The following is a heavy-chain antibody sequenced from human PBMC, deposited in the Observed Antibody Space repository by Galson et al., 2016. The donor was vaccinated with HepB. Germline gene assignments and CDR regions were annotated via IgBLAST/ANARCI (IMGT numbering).Heavy chain of an antibody. Sequence: SLRLSCAASGFPFSSYAMSWVRQAPGKGLAWVSTISGAGTASYAYSVKGRFTISRNNSKNTLDLQMVSLRVEDTALYFCFRVPRDYADYSSGVGDCWGQGTLLTVSS. V-gene: IGHV3-23*01. J-gene: IGHJ4*02. CDR1: GFPFSSYA. CDR2: ISGAGTA. D-gene: IGHD4-17*01. CDR3: FRVPRDYADYSSGVGDC.